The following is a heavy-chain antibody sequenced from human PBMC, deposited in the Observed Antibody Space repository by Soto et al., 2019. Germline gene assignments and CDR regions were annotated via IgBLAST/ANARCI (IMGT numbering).Heavy chain of an antibody. D-gene: IGHD3-9*01. Sequence: PSEALSLTGALSGGSIMNGGYYWTWFRQPPRKGLEWIGYIYYSGNTYYNPSLKSRVMISVDTSKNQFSLNLSSVTAADTAVYYCASGYYVILTGRDTKDYFDYRTQGASVTVS. CDR3: ASGYYVILTGRDTKDYFDY. CDR1: GGSIMNGGYY. J-gene: IGHJ4*02. V-gene: IGHV4-30-4*01. CDR2: IYYSGNT.